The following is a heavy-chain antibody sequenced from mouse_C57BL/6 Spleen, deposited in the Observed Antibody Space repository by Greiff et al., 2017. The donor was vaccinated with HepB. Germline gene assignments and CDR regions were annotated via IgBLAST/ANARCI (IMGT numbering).Heavy chain of an antibody. Sequence: EVQLVESGGGLVKPGGSLKLSCAASGFTFSDYGMHWVRQAPEKGLEWVAYISSGSSTIYYADTVKGRFTISRDNATNTLYLQMTSLRSEDTAMYYSARRYDGPLDYWGQGTTLTVSS. CDR3: ARRYDGPLDY. D-gene: IGHD2-3*01. CDR2: ISSGSSTI. J-gene: IGHJ2*01. V-gene: IGHV5-17*01. CDR1: GFTFSDYG.